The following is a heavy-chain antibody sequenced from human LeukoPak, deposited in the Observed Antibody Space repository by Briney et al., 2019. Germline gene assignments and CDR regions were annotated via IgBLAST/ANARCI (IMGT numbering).Heavy chain of an antibody. CDR2: VSSSSSYI. Sequence: GGSLRLSCAASGFTFSSYSMNWVRQAPGKGLEWVSSVSSSSSYIYYADSVKGRFTISRDNAKNSLYLQMNSLRAEDTAVYYCAGELWTTVSTMDVWGQGTTVTVSS. CDR3: AGELWTTVSTMDV. J-gene: IGHJ6*02. V-gene: IGHV3-21*01. CDR1: GFTFSSYS. D-gene: IGHD4-17*01.